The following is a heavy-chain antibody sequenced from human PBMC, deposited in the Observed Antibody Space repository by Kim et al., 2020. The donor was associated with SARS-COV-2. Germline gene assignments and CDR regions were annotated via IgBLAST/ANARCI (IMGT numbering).Heavy chain of an antibody. CDR3: AKDPYKDYYGSGSPFDY. D-gene: IGHD3-10*01. CDR2: ISWNSGSI. V-gene: IGHV3-9*01. J-gene: IGHJ4*02. Sequence: GGSLRLSCAASGFTFDDYAMHWVRQAPGKGLEWVSGISWNSGSIGYVDSVKGRFTISRDNAKNSLYLQMNSLRAEDTALYYCAKDPYKDYYGSGSPFDYWGQGTLVTVSS. CDR1: GFTFDDYA.